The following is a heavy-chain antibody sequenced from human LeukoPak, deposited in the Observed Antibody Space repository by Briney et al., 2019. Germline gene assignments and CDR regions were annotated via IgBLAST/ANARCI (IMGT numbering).Heavy chain of an antibody. J-gene: IGHJ4*02. Sequence: ASVKVSCKVSGYTLTELSMHWVRQAPGKGLEWMGGFDPEDGETIYAQKFQGRVTMTEDTSTDTAYMELRSLRSDDTAVYYCARSDGYNSHFDYWGQGTLVTVSS. V-gene: IGHV1-24*01. CDR2: FDPEDGET. CDR1: GYTLTELS. D-gene: IGHD5-24*01. CDR3: ARSDGYNSHFDY.